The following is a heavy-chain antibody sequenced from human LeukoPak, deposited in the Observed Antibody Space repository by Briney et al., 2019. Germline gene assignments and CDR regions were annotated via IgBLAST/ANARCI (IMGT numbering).Heavy chain of an antibody. Sequence: SVKVSCKASGGTFSSYAISWVRQAPGQGLERMGGIIPIFGTANYAQKFQGRVTITTDESTSTAYMELSSLRSEDTAVYYCATRTDNCDFWSGYSNYYYYYYMDVWGKGTTVTVSS. CDR2: IIPIFGTA. J-gene: IGHJ6*03. CDR3: ATRTDNCDFWSGYSNYYYYYYMDV. D-gene: IGHD3-3*01. CDR1: GGTFSSYA. V-gene: IGHV1-69*05.